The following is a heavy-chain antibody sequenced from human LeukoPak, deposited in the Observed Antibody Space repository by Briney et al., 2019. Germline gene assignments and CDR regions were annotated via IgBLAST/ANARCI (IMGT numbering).Heavy chain of an antibody. Sequence: GRSLRLSCAASGCTFSSYAMHWVRQAPGKGLEWVAVISYDGSNKYYADSVKGRFTISRDNSKNTLYLQMNSLRAEDTAVYYCASSSYGYLANDYWGQGTLVTVSS. CDR3: ASSSYGYLANDY. CDR1: GCTFSSYA. J-gene: IGHJ4*02. D-gene: IGHD5-18*01. CDR2: ISYDGSNK. V-gene: IGHV3-30*04.